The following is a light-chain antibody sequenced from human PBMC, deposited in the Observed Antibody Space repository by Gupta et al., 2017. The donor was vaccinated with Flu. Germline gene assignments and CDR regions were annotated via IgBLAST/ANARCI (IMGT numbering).Light chain of an antibody. CDR3: QQHYATLART. CDR2: WAS. J-gene: IGKJ4*01. CDR1: QNLLYSSNSRSY. V-gene: IGKV4-1*01. Sequence: LGERATINCRSSQNLLYSSNSRSYLSWYQQKPGQPPKLLIFWASTRESGVPDRFSGSGSGTDFTLTINNLQAEDVAVYYCQQHYATLARTFGRGTKVEIK.